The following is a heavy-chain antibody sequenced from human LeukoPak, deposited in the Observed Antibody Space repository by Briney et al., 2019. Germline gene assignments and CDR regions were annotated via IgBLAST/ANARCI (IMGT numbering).Heavy chain of an antibody. CDR1: GYRFTDHW. Sequence: GESLKISCKGSGYRFTDHWIAWVRQMPGKGLEWMGIIYPGDSDTRYSPSFQGQVTISADKSISTAYLQWSSLKASDTAMYYCARPRFEYSSSSRYYGMDVWGQGTTVTVSS. CDR3: ARPRFEYSSSSRYYGMDV. V-gene: IGHV5-51*01. D-gene: IGHD6-6*01. CDR2: IYPGDSDT. J-gene: IGHJ6*02.